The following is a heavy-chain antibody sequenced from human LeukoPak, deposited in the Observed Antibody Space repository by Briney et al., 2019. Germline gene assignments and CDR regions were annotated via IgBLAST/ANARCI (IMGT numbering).Heavy chain of an antibody. CDR3: TTDPGQIWFGELLEGYYFDY. V-gene: IGHV3-15*01. D-gene: IGHD3-10*01. CDR2: IKSKTDGGTT. Sequence: PGGSLRLSCAASGFTFSNAWMSWVRQAPGKGLEWVGRIKSKTDGGTTDYAAPVKGRFTISRDDSKNTLYLQMNSLKTEDTAVYYCTTDPGQIWFGELLEGYYFDYWGQGTLVTVSS. J-gene: IGHJ4*02. CDR1: GFTFSNAW.